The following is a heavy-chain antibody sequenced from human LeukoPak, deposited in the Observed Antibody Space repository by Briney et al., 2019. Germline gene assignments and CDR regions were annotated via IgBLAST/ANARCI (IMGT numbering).Heavy chain of an antibody. V-gene: IGHV3-7*03. CDR2: VNRDGSET. D-gene: IGHD6-13*01. J-gene: IGHJ4*02. CDR3: ARGPLIAAAGTW. Sequence: GGSLRLSCAASGFTLSNHWMTWVRQVPGRGPEWVANVNRDGSETYYLDSVEGRFTISKDNAKNSLFLQMNSLRAEDTAVYYCARGPLIAAAGTWWGQGTLVTVSS. CDR1: GFTLSNHW.